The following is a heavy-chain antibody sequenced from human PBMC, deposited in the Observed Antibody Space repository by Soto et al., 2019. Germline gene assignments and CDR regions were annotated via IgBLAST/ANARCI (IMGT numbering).Heavy chain of an antibody. J-gene: IGHJ4*02. V-gene: IGHV4-30-4*01. CDR1: GGSISSGDYY. Sequence: QVQLQEAGPGLVKPSQTLSLTCTVSGGSISSGDYYWSWIRQPPGKGLEWIGYIYYSGSTYYTPSPTSRVTISVDTSKYNFSLELSSVTAADTAVYYCAGVRAGAAKFFDYSGQGTLVIVSA. CDR3: AGVRAGAAKFFDY. CDR2: IYYSGST. D-gene: IGHD1-26*01.